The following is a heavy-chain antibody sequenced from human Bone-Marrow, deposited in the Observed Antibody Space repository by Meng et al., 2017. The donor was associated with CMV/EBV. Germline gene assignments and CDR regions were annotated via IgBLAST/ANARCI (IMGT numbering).Heavy chain of an antibody. D-gene: IGHD2-2*01. Sequence: ETLSLTCAVSGGSISSSNWWSWVRQAPGKGLEWVANIKQDGSEKYYVDSVKGRFTISRDNAKNTLYLQMNSLRAEDTAVYYCAKGSDIVVVPAAFLDYWGQGTLVTVSS. J-gene: IGHJ4*02. CDR3: AKGSDIVVVPAAFLDY. V-gene: IGHV3-7*03. CDR2: IKQDGSEK. CDR1: GGSISSSNW.